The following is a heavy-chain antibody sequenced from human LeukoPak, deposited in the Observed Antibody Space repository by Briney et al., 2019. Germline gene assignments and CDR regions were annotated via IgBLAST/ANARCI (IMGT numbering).Heavy chain of an antibody. J-gene: IGHJ4*02. CDR2: INEDGSQR. CDR3: ARWTYFNTWWAIDS. V-gene: IGHV3-7*01. CDR1: GFTFRGYQ. D-gene: IGHD2-8*02. Sequence: PGGSLRLSCAASGFTFRGYQMTWVRQAPGKGLEWVGNINEDGSQRHYVDSVKGRFTISRDNAENSLFLQMNSLKAEDTAVYYCARWTYFNTWWAIDSWGQGTLVTVSS.